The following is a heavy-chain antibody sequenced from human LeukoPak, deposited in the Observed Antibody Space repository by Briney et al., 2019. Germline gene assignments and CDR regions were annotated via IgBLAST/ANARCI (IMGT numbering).Heavy chain of an antibody. D-gene: IGHD3-10*01. J-gene: IGHJ4*02. CDR3: TREFGAFDL. Sequence: GGSLRLSCAASGFSVSTNYIHWVRQAPGRGLEWVSLIESGGRTYYADSVKGRFTVSKDNAKNTVFLQMNNLRVDDTAVYYCTREFGAFDLRGQGTLLIVSS. CDR2: IESGGRT. V-gene: IGHV3-66*01. CDR1: GFSVSTNY.